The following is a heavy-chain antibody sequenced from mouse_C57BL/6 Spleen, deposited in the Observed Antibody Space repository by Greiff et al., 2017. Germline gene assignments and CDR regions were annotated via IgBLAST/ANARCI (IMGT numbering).Heavy chain of an antibody. D-gene: IGHD2-3*01. CDR1: GYTFTDYY. Sequence: VQLMESGAELVRPGASVKLSCKASGYTFTDYYINWVKQRPGQGLEWIARIYPGSGNTYYNEKFKGKATLTAEKSSSTAYMQLSSLTSEDSAVYFCARGGWLLDAMDYWGQGTSVTVSS. CDR3: ARGGWLLDAMDY. J-gene: IGHJ4*01. CDR2: IYPGSGNT. V-gene: IGHV1-76*01.